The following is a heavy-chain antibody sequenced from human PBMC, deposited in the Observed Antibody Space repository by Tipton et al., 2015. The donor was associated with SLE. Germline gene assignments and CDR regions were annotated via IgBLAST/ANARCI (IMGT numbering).Heavy chain of an antibody. V-gene: IGHV1-18*01. CDR2: IRTYTGNS. D-gene: IGHD4-17*01. CDR3: ARDLGDRFDF. CDR1: GFSFISDA. J-gene: IGHJ4*02. Sequence: QLVQSGAEVKTPGASVTISCKTYGFSFISDAISWVRQAPGQGLEWMGCIRTYTGNSYYTESLQGRLTLTRDTYTNTAYMDLGSLRSDDTAIYYCARDLGDRFDFWGQGTRVTVS.